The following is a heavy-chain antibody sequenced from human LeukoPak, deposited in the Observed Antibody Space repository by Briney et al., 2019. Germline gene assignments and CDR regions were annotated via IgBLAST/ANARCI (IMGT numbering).Heavy chain of an antibody. CDR3: AKDGLRYFDWLPRIYADY. CDR2: ISGSGGST. CDR1: GFTFSSYA. V-gene: IGHV3-23*01. J-gene: IGHJ4*02. Sequence: GGSLRLSCAASGFTFSSYAMSWVRQAPGKGLEWVSAISGSGGSTYYADSVKGRFTISRDNSKNTLYLQMNSLRAEDTAVYYCAKDGLRYFDWLPRIYADYWGQGTLVTVSS. D-gene: IGHD3-9*01.